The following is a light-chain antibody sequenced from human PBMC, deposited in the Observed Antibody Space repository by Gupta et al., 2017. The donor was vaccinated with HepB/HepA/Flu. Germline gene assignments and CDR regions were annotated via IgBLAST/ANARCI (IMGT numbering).Light chain of an antibody. J-gene: IGKJ4*01. V-gene: IGKV1-9*01. CDR3: QQRNSYLAIT. CDR1: QGISSY. CDR2: AAS. Sequence: DIQLTQSPSFLSASVGDRVTITCRASQGISSYLAWYQQKPGKAPKLLIYAASTLPSGVPSRFSGSGSGTEFTLTISSLQPEDFATYYCQQRNSYLAITFGGGTKVEIK.